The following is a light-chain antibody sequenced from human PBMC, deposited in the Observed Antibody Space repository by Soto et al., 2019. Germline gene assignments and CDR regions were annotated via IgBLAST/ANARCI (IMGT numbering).Light chain of an antibody. Sequence: QSALTQPRSVSGSPGQSVTISCTGTSSDVGCYNYVSWYQQHPGKAPKLMIYDVSKRPSGVPDRFSGSKSGNTASLNISGLQAEDEADYYCCSYAGSYSYVFGTGTKLTVL. CDR2: DVS. CDR1: SSDVGCYNY. V-gene: IGLV2-11*01. CDR3: CSYAGSYSYV. J-gene: IGLJ1*01.